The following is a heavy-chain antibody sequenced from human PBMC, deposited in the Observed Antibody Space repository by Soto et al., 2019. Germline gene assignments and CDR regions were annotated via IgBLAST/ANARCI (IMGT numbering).Heavy chain of an antibody. J-gene: IGHJ4*02. CDR2: IYYSGST. CDR1: GGSISSYY. V-gene: IGHV4-59*01. CDR3: ARGQYCSGGSCYFDY. D-gene: IGHD2-15*01. Sequence: QVQLQESGPGLVKPSETLSLTCTVSGGSISSYYWSWIRQPPGKGLEWIGYIYYSGSTNYNPSLKSRVTISVDTSKNQFSLKLSSVTAADTAVYYCARGQYCSGGSCYFDYWGQGTLVTVSS.